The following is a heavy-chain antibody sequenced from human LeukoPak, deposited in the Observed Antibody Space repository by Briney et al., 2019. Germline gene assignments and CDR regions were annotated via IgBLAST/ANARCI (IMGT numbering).Heavy chain of an antibody. CDR2: IIPILGIA. J-gene: IGHJ3*02. D-gene: IGHD5-12*01. Sequence: GGSVKVSCKASGGTFSSYAISWVRQAPGQGLEWMGRIIPILGIANYAQKFQGRVTITADKSTSTAYMELSSLRFEDTAVYYCARLYSGYDLGAFDIWGQGTMVTVSS. CDR1: GGTFSSYA. V-gene: IGHV1-69*04. CDR3: ARLYSGYDLGAFDI.